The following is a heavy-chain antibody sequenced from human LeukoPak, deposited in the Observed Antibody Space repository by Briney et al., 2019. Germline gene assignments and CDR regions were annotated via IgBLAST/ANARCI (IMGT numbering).Heavy chain of an antibody. J-gene: IGHJ6*03. CDR2: ISNSGSSI. D-gene: IGHD3-16*01. Sequence: GWSLRLSCAGSGFTFSSYEMNWVRQAPGKGLEWVSYISNSGSSIYYADSVKGRFTISRDNAKNSLYLQMNSLRAEDTAVYYCVRDQAKIGGCYYMDVWGKGTTVTVSS. CDR3: VRDQAKIGGCYYMDV. V-gene: IGHV3-48*03. CDR1: GFTFSSYE.